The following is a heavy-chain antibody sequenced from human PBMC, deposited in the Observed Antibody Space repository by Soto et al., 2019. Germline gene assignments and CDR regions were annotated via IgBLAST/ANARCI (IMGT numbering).Heavy chain of an antibody. J-gene: IGHJ4*02. CDR2: ISGSGGST. Sequence: PGGSLRLSCAASGITFSSYAMSWVRQAPGKGLEWVSAISGSGGSTYYADSVKGRFTISRDNSKNTLYLQMNSLRAEDTAVYYCAKYPHYYDSSGYTPPIDYWGQGTLVTVSS. V-gene: IGHV3-23*01. D-gene: IGHD3-22*01. CDR1: GITFSSYA. CDR3: AKYPHYYDSSGYTPPIDY.